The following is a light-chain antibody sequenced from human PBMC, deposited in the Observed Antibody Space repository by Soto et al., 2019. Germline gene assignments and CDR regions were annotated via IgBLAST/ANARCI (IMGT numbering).Light chain of an antibody. Sequence: DIQVTQSPSSVSASVGDRVTITCRASQGLVSWLAWYQQKPGKAPKLLIYAASSFQSGVPSRFSGSGSGTDFTLTISSLQPEDFATYYCQQTSSFPPTFGGGTKVEIK. CDR3: QQTSSFPPT. CDR1: QGLVSW. J-gene: IGKJ4*01. CDR2: AAS. V-gene: IGKV1-12*01.